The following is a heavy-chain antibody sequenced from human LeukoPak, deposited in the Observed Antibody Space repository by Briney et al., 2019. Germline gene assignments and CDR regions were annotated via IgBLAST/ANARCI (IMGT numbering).Heavy chain of an antibody. CDR2: ITGSCSGT. Sequence: GGSLRLSCAASGCSFSSYAMSWVRQAPGKGLEWVSRITGSCSGTYYAGSVKGQFTISRDNAKNTLYLQMNSLRVEDTAVYYCAKGKYSSSWYEGGFDYWGQGTLVTVSS. CDR1: GCSFSSYA. D-gene: IGHD6-13*01. V-gene: IGHV3-23*01. CDR3: AKGKYSSSWYEGGFDY. J-gene: IGHJ4*02.